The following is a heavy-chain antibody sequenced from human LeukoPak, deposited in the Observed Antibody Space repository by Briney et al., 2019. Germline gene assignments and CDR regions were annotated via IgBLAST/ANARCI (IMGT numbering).Heavy chain of an antibody. D-gene: IGHD3-3*01. CDR3: TGGVESGNYLHY. CDR1: GFTFNNAK. Sequence: GGSLRLSCAASGFTFNNAKMSWVRQAPGKGLEWVGRIKSKTDGGTTDYAAPVKGRFTISRDDSRNTLYLQMITLETEDTAVYYCTGGVESGNYLHYWGQGTLVTVSS. CDR2: IKSKTDGGTT. V-gene: IGHV3-15*01. J-gene: IGHJ4*02.